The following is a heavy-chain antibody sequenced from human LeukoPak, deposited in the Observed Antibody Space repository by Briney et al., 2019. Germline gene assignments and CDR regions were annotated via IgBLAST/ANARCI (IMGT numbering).Heavy chain of an antibody. CDR3: ARHGAGFDY. V-gene: IGHV5-51*01. D-gene: IGHD3-16*01. CDR2: IYPGDSDT. CDR1: GHSFTHYW. Sequence: GESLKISCRVSGHSFTHYWIAWVRQMPGKGLEWMGIIYPGDSDTRYSPSFQGQVTISADKSITTAYLQWSSLKASDTAIYYCARHGAGFDYWGQGTLVTVPS. J-gene: IGHJ4*02.